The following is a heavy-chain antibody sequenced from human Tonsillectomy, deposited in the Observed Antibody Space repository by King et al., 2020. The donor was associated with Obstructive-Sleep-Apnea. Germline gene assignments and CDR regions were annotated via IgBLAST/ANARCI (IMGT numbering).Heavy chain of an antibody. D-gene: IGHD6-13*01. CDR2: IDPSDSYT. CDR3: ARLSIAAAGTGWYFDL. Sequence: QLVQSGAEVKKPGESLRISCKGSGYSFTSYWISWVRQMPGKGLEWMGRIDPSDSYTNYSPSFQGHVTISADKSISTAYLQWSSLKASATAMYYCARLSIAAAGTGWYFDLWGRGTLVTVSS. CDR1: GYSFTSYW. V-gene: IGHV5-10-1*01. J-gene: IGHJ2*01.